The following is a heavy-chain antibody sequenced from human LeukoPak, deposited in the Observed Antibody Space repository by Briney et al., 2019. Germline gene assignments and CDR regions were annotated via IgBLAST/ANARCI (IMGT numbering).Heavy chain of an antibody. CDR3: ARDWSYGSGSYPLDY. V-gene: IGHV1-18*01. CDR1: GYTFTSYG. J-gene: IGHJ4*02. CDR2: ISAYNGNT. Sequence: GASVKVSCKASGYTFTSYGISWVRQAPGQGLEWMGWISAYNGNTNYAQRLQGRVTMTTDTSTSTAYMELRSLRSDDTAVYYCARDWSYGSGSYPLDYWGQGTLVTVSS. D-gene: IGHD3-10*01.